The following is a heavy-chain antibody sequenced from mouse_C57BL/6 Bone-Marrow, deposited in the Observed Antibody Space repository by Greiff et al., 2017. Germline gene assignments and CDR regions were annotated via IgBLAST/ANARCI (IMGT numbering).Heavy chain of an antibody. J-gene: IGHJ3*01. Sequence: VQLQESGPGLVQPSQCLSITCTVSGFSFTSYGVHWVRQSPGKGLEWLGEIWSGGSSDYNAPFITSLSICTDNSKRRAFYKLHSLQADDTAIYYCARNYGQLRIRDYWGQGTLVTVSA. CDR3: ARNYGQLRIRDY. CDR2: IWSGGSS. V-gene: IGHV2-2*01. D-gene: IGHD3-2*02. CDR1: GFSFTSYG.